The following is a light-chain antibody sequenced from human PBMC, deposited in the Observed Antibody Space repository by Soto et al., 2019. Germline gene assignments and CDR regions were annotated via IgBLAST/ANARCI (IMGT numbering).Light chain of an antibody. J-gene: IGLJ2*01. CDR1: RSDVGGYNF. CDR3: SSYTSTNTLV. CDR2: DVT. V-gene: IGLV2-14*01. Sequence: QSVLTQPASVSGSPGQSITISCTGTRSDVGGYNFVSWYQQHPGKVPKLLIYDVTHRPSGVSNRFSASKSANQASLTISGLQAEDAADYYCSSYTSTNTLVFGGGTKLTVL.